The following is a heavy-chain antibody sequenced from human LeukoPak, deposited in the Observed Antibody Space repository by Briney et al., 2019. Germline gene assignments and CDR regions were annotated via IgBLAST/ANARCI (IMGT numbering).Heavy chain of an antibody. CDR3: TGHHQAYSRTY. J-gene: IGHJ4*02. CDR1: GFTFSSYS. D-gene: IGHD6-13*01. V-gene: IGHV3-21*01. Sequence: GGSLRLSCAASGFTFSSYSMNWVRQAPGKGLEWVSSISSSSSYIYYADSVKGRFTISRDNAKDTLYLQMNSLRAEDTAVYYCTGHHQAYSRTYWGQGTLVTVSS. CDR2: ISSSSSYI.